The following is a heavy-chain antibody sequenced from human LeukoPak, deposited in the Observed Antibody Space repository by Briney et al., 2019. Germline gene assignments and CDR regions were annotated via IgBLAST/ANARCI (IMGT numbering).Heavy chain of an antibody. Sequence: SETLSLTCTVSGGSISSYYWSWIRQPPGKGLEWIGYIYYSGSTNYNPSLKSRVTISVDTSKNQFSLKLSSVTAADTAVYYCARVSLYGSGSYRRFDPWGQGTLVTVSS. J-gene: IGHJ5*02. V-gene: IGHV4-59*01. CDR3: ARVSLYGSGSYRRFDP. D-gene: IGHD3-10*01. CDR1: GGSISSYY. CDR2: IYYSGST.